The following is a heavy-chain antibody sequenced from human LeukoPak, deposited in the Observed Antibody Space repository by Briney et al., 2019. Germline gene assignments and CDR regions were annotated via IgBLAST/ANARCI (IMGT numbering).Heavy chain of an antibody. CDR2: IIPIFGTA. Sequence: SVKVSCKASGGTFSSYAISWVRQAPGQGLEWVGGIIPIFGTANYAQKFQGRVTITADESTSTAYMELSSLRSEDTAVYYCARIGYSYGFDFDYWGQGTLVTVSS. CDR1: GGTFSSYA. CDR3: ARIGYSYGFDFDY. D-gene: IGHD5-18*01. J-gene: IGHJ4*02. V-gene: IGHV1-69*13.